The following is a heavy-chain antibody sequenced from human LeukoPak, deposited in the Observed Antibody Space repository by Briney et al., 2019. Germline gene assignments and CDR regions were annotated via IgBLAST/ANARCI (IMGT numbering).Heavy chain of an antibody. Sequence: GGSLRLSCAASGFTLSSYNMNWVRQAPGKGLEWLSDISGSSGSIYYADSVKGRFTISRDNAKNSLYLQMNSLRAEDTAVYYCARNHRPWFGEITSFDYWGQGTLVTVSS. D-gene: IGHD3-10*01. J-gene: IGHJ4*02. CDR3: ARNHRPWFGEITSFDY. CDR1: GFTLSSYN. V-gene: IGHV3-48*01. CDR2: ISGSSGSI.